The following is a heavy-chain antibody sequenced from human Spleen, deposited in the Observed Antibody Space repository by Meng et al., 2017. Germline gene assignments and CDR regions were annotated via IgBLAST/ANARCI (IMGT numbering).Heavy chain of an antibody. J-gene: IGHJ4*02. CDR1: GGSISSSSFY. CDR2: IYYRGNT. V-gene: IGHV4-39*01. CDR3: ARGSGSSYPGYQFDY. Sequence: QQQLQESGPGLVKPSETLSLTCPVPGGSISSSSFYWGWIRQPPGKGLEWIGSIYYRGNTYYNPSLKSRVTISVDRSKNQFSLRLSSVTAADTAVYYCARGSGSSYPGYQFDYWGQGTLVTVSS. D-gene: IGHD1-26*01.